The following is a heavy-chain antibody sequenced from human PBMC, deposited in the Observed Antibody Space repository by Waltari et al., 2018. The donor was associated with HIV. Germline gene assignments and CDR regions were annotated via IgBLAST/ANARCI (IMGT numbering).Heavy chain of an antibody. V-gene: IGHV4-59*01. CDR3: ARGGDFYYYGMDV. CDR2: IYYMGST. Sequence: QVQLQESGPGLVKPSETLSLTCTVSGGSISSYYWSWIRQPPGKGLEGIGYIYYMGSTNYNPSLKSRVTISVDTSKNQFSLKLSSVTAADTAVYYFARGGDFYYYGMDVWGQGTTVTVSS. J-gene: IGHJ6*02. CDR1: GGSISSYY. D-gene: IGHD3-16*01.